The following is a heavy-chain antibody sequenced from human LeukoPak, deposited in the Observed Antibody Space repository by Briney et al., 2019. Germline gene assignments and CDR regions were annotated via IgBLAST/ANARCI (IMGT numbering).Heavy chain of an antibody. J-gene: IGHJ5*02. CDR3: ARDSWSNWFDP. CDR2: IYYSGST. D-gene: IGHD2-8*01. CDR1: GGSMKDYY. V-gene: IGHV4-59*01. Sequence: SETVSLTCTVSGGSMKDYYWSWIRQPPGRGLEWIGYIYYSGSTNYNPSLKSRVTISVDTSNNQFSLRLSSVTAADTAVYYCARDSWSNWFDPWGQGTLVSVSS.